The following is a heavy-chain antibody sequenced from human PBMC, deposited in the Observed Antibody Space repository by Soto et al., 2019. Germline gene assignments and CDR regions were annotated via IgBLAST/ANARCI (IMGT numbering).Heavy chain of an antibody. D-gene: IGHD6-13*01. CDR3: ARDVGVAAAGKHWFDP. V-gene: IGHV4-30-2*01. Sequence: PSETLSLTCAVSGGSISSGGYSWSWLRQPPGKGLEWIGYIFHSGSTNYNPSLKSRVTISVDTSKNQFSLKLSSVTAADTAVYYCARDVGVAAAGKHWFDPWGQGTLVTVSS. CDR2: IFHSGST. J-gene: IGHJ5*02. CDR1: GGSISSGGYS.